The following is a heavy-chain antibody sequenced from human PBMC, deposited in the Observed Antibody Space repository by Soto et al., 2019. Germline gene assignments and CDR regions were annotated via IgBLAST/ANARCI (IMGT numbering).Heavy chain of an antibody. Sequence: PGGSLRLSCAASGFTFSSYGMHWVRQAPGKGLEWVAVIWYDGSNKYYADSVKGRFTISRDNSKNTLYLQMNSLRAEDTAVYYCARDGVDYYDSSGYYSYFDYWGQGTLVTVSS. CDR2: IWYDGSNK. J-gene: IGHJ4*02. V-gene: IGHV3-33*01. CDR1: GFTFSSYG. CDR3: ARDGVDYYDSSGYYSYFDY. D-gene: IGHD3-22*01.